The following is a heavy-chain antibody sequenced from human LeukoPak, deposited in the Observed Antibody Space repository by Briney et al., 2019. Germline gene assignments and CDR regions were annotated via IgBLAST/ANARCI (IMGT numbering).Heavy chain of an antibody. Sequence: SETLSLTCTVSGASISGSGYYWGWIRQPPGKGLEWIGNIYDSGSTYYNASLQSRITISIDTSKNQFSLRLSSVTAADTAMYYCAKSGGYGLIDYWGQGTLVTVSS. CDR3: AKSGGYGLIDY. V-gene: IGHV4-39*01. CDR1: GASISGSGYY. J-gene: IGHJ4*02. D-gene: IGHD1-26*01. CDR2: IYDSGST.